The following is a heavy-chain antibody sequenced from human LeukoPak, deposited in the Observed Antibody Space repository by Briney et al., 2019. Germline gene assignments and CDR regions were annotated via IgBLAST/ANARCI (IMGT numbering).Heavy chain of an antibody. D-gene: IGHD1-26*01. CDR1: GFTVSSNY. V-gene: IGHV3-66*01. J-gene: IGHJ3*02. Sequence: GGSLRLSCAASGFTVSSNYMSWVRQAPGKGLEWVSVIYSDGSTYYADSVKGRFTISRDNSKNTLYLQMNSLRAEDTAVYYCARDRWELGAFDIWGQGTMVTVSS. CDR2: IYSDGST. CDR3: ARDRWELGAFDI.